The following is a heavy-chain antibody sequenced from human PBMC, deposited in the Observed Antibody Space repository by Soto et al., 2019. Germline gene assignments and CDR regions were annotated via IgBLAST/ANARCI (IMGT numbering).Heavy chain of an antibody. V-gene: IGHV4-34*01. D-gene: IGHD1-26*01. CDR3: ARGLFSENYYSGGWYYFDS. Sequence: SETLSLTCAVYCGSFSGYSWTWIRQSPGKGLEWIGQINHSGSTNYNPSLKSRVTISLVTSKNQFSLELTSVTAADTAVYYCARGLFSENYYSGGWYYFDSWGQGTLVT. CDR1: CGSFSGYS. J-gene: IGHJ4*02. CDR2: INHSGST.